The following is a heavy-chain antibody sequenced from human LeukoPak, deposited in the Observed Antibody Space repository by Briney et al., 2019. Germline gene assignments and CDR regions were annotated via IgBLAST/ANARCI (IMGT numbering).Heavy chain of an antibody. CDR1: NGSISTYL. CDR2: IYYTGST. CDR3: ASQYYDSSGYFPFGAFDP. Sequence: SETLSLTCSVSNGSISTYLWTWIRQPPGKGLEWIGEIYYTGSTNYNSSLKNRLTISLDTSEKQFTLRLTSVTAADTAVYYCASQYYDSSGYFPFGAFDPWGQGTLVTVSS. V-gene: IGHV4-59*01. J-gene: IGHJ5*02. D-gene: IGHD3-22*01.